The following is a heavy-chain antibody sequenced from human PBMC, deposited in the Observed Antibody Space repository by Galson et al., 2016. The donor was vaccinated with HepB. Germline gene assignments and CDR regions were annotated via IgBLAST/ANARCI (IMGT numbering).Heavy chain of an antibody. D-gene: IGHD4-17*01. J-gene: IGHJ6*02. Sequence: SLRLSCAASGFPFSRYWMHWVRQAPGKGLVWVSRINSDGSGTTYADSVKGRFTISRDNAKNTLYLQMNSLRAEDTALYYCVREDYGDDPIYYYYYGMDVWGQGTTVSVSS. CDR3: VREDYGDDPIYYYYYGMDV. CDR2: INSDGSGT. CDR1: GFPFSRYW. V-gene: IGHV3-74*01.